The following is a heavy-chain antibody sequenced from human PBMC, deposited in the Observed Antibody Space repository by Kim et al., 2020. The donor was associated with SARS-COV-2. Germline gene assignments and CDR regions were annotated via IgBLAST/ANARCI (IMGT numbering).Heavy chain of an antibody. J-gene: IGHJ4*02. Sequence: PSFQGQVTSSADKSISTAYLQWSSLKASDTAMYYCARFYDILMEKGFDYWGQGTLVTVSS. V-gene: IGHV5-51*01. CDR3: ARFYDILMEKGFDY. D-gene: IGHD3-9*01.